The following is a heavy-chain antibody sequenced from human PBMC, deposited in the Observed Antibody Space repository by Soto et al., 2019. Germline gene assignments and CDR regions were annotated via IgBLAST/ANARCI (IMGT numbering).Heavy chain of an antibody. Sequence: GASVKVSCKASGYTFTSYGISWVRQAPGQGLEWMGWISAYNGNTNYAQKLQGRVTVTTDTSTSTAYMELRSLRSDDTAVYYCARGRIGQWLGDCDYWGQGTLVTVSS. J-gene: IGHJ4*02. CDR1: GYTFTSYG. D-gene: IGHD6-19*01. V-gene: IGHV1-18*01. CDR3: ARGRIGQWLGDCDY. CDR2: ISAYNGNT.